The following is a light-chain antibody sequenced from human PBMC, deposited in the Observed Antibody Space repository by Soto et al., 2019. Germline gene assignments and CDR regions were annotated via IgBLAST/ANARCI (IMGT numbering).Light chain of an antibody. V-gene: IGKV3-20*01. CDR1: QSVSSSY. CDR3: QQYGSSPRT. J-gene: IGKJ1*01. CDR2: GAS. Sequence: IGVSLSVGTLSLSTWERTTLSCRASQSVSSSYLAWYQQKPGQAPRLLIYGASNRATGIPDRFSGSGSGTDFTLTISRLEPEDFAVYYCQQYGSSPRTFGQGTKVDI.